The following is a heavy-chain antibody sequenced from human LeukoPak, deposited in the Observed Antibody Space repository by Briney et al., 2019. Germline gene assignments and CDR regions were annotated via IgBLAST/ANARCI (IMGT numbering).Heavy chain of an antibody. Sequence: ASVKVSCKASGGTFSSYAISWVRQAPGQGLEWMGRIIPILGIANYAQKFQGRVTITADKSTSTAYMELSSLRSEDTAVYYCARERAYCGGDCYSENWYFDLWGRGTLVTVFS. CDR3: ARERAYCGGDCYSENWYFDL. J-gene: IGHJ2*01. CDR2: IIPILGIA. V-gene: IGHV1-69*04. D-gene: IGHD2-21*02. CDR1: GGTFSSYA.